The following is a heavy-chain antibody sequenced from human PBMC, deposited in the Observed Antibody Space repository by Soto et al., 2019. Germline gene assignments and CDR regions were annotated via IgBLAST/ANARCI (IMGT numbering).Heavy chain of an antibody. J-gene: IGHJ6*03. CDR2: INSDGSVS. Sequence: EVQLVESGGGLVQPGGSLRLSCAASGFTFSNYWMYWVRQAPQDPGKGLVWVSRINSDGSVSSYADSVKGRLTISRDNVKNTLYLQMDSLRAEDTAVYYCARGDCVGGTCYSLAGSFYYYMDVWGKGTTVTVFS. CDR3: ARGDCVGGTCYSLAGSFYYYMDV. CDR1: GFTFSNYW. V-gene: IGHV3-74*01. D-gene: IGHD2-15*01.